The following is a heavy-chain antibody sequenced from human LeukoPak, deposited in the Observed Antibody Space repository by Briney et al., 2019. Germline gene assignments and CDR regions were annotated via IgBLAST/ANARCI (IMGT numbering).Heavy chain of an antibody. J-gene: IGHJ3*02. D-gene: IGHD6-13*01. CDR3: ARDQDRQLGDSFDI. CDR2: ISYDGSNK. CDR1: GFTFSSYG. V-gene: IGHV3-30*03. Sequence: GGSLRLSCAASGFTFSSYGMHWVRQAPGKGLEWVAVISYDGSNKYYADSVRGRFTISRDNSKNTLFLQMNSLRAEDTAMYYCARDQDRQLGDSFDIWGQGTMVTVSS.